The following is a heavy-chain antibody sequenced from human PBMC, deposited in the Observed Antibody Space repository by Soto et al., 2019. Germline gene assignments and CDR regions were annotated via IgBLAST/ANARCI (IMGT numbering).Heavy chain of an antibody. Sequence: GGSLRLSCAASGFTFSSYGMHWVRQAPGKGLEWVAVIWYDGSNKYYADSVKGRFTISRDNSKNTLYLQMNSLRAEDTAVYYCARKDSGSYHIDYWGQGTLVTVSS. CDR1: GFTFSSYG. V-gene: IGHV3-33*08. D-gene: IGHD1-26*01. CDR3: ARKDSGSYHIDY. CDR2: IWYDGSNK. J-gene: IGHJ4*02.